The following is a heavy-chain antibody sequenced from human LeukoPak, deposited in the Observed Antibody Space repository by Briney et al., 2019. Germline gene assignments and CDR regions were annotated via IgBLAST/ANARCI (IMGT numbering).Heavy chain of an antibody. CDR1: GYTFTGYY. J-gene: IGHJ4*02. CDR3: ARALPVLSSGWFVYFDY. Sequence: ASVKVSCKASGYTFTGYYMHWVRQAPGQGLEWMGWINPNSGGTNYAQKFQGRVTMTRDTSISTAYMELSRLRSDDTAVYYCARALPVLSSGWFVYFDYWGQGTLVTVSS. CDR2: INPNSGGT. D-gene: IGHD6-19*01. V-gene: IGHV1-2*02.